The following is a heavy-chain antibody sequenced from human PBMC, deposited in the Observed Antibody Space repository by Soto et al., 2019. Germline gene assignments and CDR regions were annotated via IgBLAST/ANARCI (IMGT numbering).Heavy chain of an antibody. Sequence: PSETLSLTCTVSGGSISSYYWSWIRQPPGKGLEWIGYIYYTGSTNYNPSLKSRVTISVDTSETQFSLKLSSVTAADTAVYYCARDPRDYPDYWGQGTLVNVSS. V-gene: IGHV4-59*01. J-gene: IGHJ4*02. D-gene: IGHD4-17*01. CDR3: ARDPRDYPDY. CDR1: GGSISSYY. CDR2: IYYTGST.